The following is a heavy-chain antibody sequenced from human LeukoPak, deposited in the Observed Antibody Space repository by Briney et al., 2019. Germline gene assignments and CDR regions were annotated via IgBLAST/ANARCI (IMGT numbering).Heavy chain of an antibody. V-gene: IGHV4-39*01. CDR2: IYYSGST. D-gene: IGHD5-12*01. Sequence: SETLSLTCTVSGGSISSSSYYWGWIRQPPGKGLEWIGSIYYSGSTYYNPSLKSRVTISVDTSKNQFSLKLSSVTAADTAVYYCARHTRGYSGYDLGIDYWGQGTLVTVSS. J-gene: IGHJ4*02. CDR1: GGSISSSSYY. CDR3: ARHTRGYSGYDLGIDY.